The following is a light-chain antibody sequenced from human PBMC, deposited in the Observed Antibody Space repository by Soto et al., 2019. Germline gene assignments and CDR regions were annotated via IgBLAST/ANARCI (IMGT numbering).Light chain of an antibody. CDR1: QDIDTS. CDR3: QHYDTFSWT. J-gene: IGKJ1*01. V-gene: IGKV1-5*01. Sequence: DIQMTQSPSTLSASVGDRVTITCRASQDIDTSLAWFQQRPGKAPKLLIYAASGLESGVPSTFSGSGSGTEFTLTISSVQPDDFATYSCQHYDTFSWTFGQGTKVDIK. CDR2: AAS.